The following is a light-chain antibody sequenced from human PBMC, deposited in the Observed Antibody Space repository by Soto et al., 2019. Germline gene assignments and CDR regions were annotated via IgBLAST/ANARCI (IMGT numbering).Light chain of an antibody. J-gene: IGKJ2*01. CDR2: GAS. V-gene: IGKV3-20*01. CDR1: QTVTSEY. CDR3: QQYGNSPPT. Sequence: EIVLTQSPGTLSLSPGERATLSCRASQTVTSEYLAWYQQKPGQAPRLLIYGASSRATGIPDRFSGSGSGTEFTLTINRLEPEDFAVYSCQQYGNSPPTFGQGTKLEIK.